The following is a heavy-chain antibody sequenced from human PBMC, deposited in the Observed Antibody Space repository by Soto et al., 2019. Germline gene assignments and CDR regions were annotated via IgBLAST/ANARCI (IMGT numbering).Heavy chain of an antibody. CDR2: VIPVFKTA. Sequence: SVKVSCKSSGGTFSNSPISWVRQAPGQGLEWVGGVIPVFKTANYAQKFQGRVMITADESTNTAYMGLSSLRSGDTAVYYCARSRFVVGVTEDYYGMDVWGQGTTVTVSS. J-gene: IGHJ6*02. V-gene: IGHV1-69*13. CDR1: GGTFSNSP. CDR3: ARSRFVVGVTEDYYGMDV. D-gene: IGHD2-15*01.